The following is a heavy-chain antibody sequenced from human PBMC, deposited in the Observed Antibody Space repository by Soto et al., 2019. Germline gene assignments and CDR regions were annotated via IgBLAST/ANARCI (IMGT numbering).Heavy chain of an antibody. CDR2: IIPIFGTA. CDR1: GGTFSSYA. D-gene: IGHD4-17*01. Sequence: QVQLVQSGAEVKKPGSSVKVSCKASGGTFSSYAISWVRQAPGQGLEWMGGIIPIFGTANYAQKFQGRVTMTADESTSTADMGRSSLRSEDTAVYYCARDQTPAYGDYVPFDYWGQGTLVTVSS. CDR3: ARDQTPAYGDYVPFDY. J-gene: IGHJ4*02. V-gene: IGHV1-69*01.